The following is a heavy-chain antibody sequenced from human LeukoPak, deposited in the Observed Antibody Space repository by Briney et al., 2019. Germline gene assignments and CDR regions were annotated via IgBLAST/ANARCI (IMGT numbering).Heavy chain of an antibody. Sequence: PSETLSLTCTVSGASITSGEYHWRWIRQPAGKGLEWIVRIYTSGSTNYNPSLRSRVTISVDTSKNQFSLKLSSVPAADTAISYCAREFDHWGLGTLVTVSS. J-gene: IGHJ4*02. CDR3: AREFDH. V-gene: IGHV4-61*02. CDR2: IYTSGST. CDR1: GASITSGEYH.